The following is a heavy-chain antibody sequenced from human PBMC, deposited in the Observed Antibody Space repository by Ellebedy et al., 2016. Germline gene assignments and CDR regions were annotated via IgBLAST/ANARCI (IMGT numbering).Heavy chain of an antibody. CDR1: GFTFNNYA. J-gene: IGHJ6*03. Sequence: GGSLRLSXAAPGFTFNNYAIHWVRQAPGKGLEWVAVISYDGSNEYYADSVKGRFTISRDNSKNTLYLQMNSLRAEDTAVYFCAKDLHGYDYYYFYYMDVWGKGTTVTVSS. CDR3: AKDLHGYDYYYFYYMDV. V-gene: IGHV3-30*18. D-gene: IGHD5-12*01. CDR2: ISYDGSNE.